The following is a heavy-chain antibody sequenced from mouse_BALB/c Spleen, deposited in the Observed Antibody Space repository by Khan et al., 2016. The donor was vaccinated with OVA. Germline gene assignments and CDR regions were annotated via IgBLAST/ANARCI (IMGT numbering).Heavy chain of an antibody. CDR2: INPHIGET. CDR1: GYSFTGYF. V-gene: IGHV1-20*02. Sequence: VQLKQSGPELVKPGASVKISCKASGYSFTGYFMNWVMQSHGKSLEWIGRINPHIGETFYNQKFKGKATLTVDESSSTAHMELRSLASGDSAVDYCARIYGSDFDYWGQGTTLTVSS. D-gene: IGHD1-1*01. J-gene: IGHJ2*01. CDR3: ARIYGSDFDY.